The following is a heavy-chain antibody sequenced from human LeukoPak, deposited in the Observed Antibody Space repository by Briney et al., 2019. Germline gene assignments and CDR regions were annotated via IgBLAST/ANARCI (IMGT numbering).Heavy chain of an antibody. D-gene: IGHD3-10*01. Sequence: ASVKVSCTASGYTFTGYYMHWVRQAPGQGLEWLGWINPNSGGTNYAQKFQGRVTMTRDTSISTAYMELSRLRSDDTAVYYCARDMGDKVITMVRGVIDDYWGQGTLVTVSS. CDR2: INPNSGGT. J-gene: IGHJ4*02. CDR3: ARDMGDKVITMVRGVIDDY. CDR1: GYTFTGYY. V-gene: IGHV1-2*02.